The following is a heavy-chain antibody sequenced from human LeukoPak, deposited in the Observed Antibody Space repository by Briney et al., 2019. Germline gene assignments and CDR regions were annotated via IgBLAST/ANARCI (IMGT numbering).Heavy chain of an antibody. Sequence: PGRSLRLSCTASGFTFNTYTMHWVRQAPGKGLEWVAVLSSDGRSKNYADSVKGRFTISRDNSENTLYLQMNTLRADDTAVYYCAREKYCTSTDCLHGRFYFNSWGQGTLVTGSS. D-gene: IGHD2-8*01. CDR2: LSSDGRSK. CDR3: AREKYCTSTDCLHGRFYFNS. J-gene: IGHJ4*02. CDR1: GFTFNTYT. V-gene: IGHV3-30*04.